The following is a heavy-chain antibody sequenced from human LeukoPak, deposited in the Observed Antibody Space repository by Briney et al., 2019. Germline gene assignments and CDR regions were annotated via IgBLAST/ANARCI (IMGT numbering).Heavy chain of an antibody. CDR3: ARDRKEDYSNYVTFHY. CDR1: GGSISSYY. J-gene: IGHJ4*02. V-gene: IGHV4-59*12. CDR2: IYHSGST. Sequence: SETLSLTCTVSGGSISSYYWSWIRQPPGKGLEWIGYIYHSGSTYYNPSLKSRVTTSVDRSKNQFSLKLSSVTAADTAVYYCARDRKEDYSNYVTFHYWGQGTLVTVSS. D-gene: IGHD4-11*01.